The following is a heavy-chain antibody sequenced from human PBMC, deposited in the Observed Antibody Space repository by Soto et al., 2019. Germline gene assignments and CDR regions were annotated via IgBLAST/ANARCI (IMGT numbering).Heavy chain of an antibody. CDR3: AREETRWPLAFGLDV. V-gene: IGHV3-33*01. Sequence: GGSLRLSCAASGFTFSSFGMHWVRQAPGKGLEWVSLIWYDGSKKSYGDSVKGRFTISRDNANNSVSLQMNSLRAEDTAVYYCAREETRWPLAFGLDVWGQGTTVTVSS. J-gene: IGHJ6*02. CDR1: GFTFSSFG. CDR2: IWYDGSKK. D-gene: IGHD2-15*01.